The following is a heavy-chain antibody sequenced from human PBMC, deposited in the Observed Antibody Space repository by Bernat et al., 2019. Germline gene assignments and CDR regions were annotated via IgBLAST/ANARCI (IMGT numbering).Heavy chain of an antibody. V-gene: IGHV3-30*18. Sequence: VQLVESGGGLVKPGGSLRLSCAASGFTFSSYSMNWVRQAPGKGLEWVAVISYDGSNKYYADSVKGRFTISRDNSKNTLYLQMNSLRAEDTAVYYCAKDYGGSSGLDYWGQGTLVTVSS. CDR3: AKDYGGSSGLDY. CDR2: ISYDGSNK. J-gene: IGHJ4*02. CDR1: GFTFSSYS. D-gene: IGHD4-23*01.